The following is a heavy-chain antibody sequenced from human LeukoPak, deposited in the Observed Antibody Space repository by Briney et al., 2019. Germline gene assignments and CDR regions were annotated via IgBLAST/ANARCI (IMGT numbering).Heavy chain of an antibody. D-gene: IGHD2-2*01. J-gene: IGHJ4*02. CDR2: ISGDGSSA. V-gene: IGHV3-74*01. CDR1: GFTFSDYW. Sequence: GSLRLSCVASGFTFSDYWMDWVRQVPGKGLVWVSRISGDGSSASYADSVKGRFTISRDNAKNTMYLQMNSLRGEDTAVYYCARELGYCGHTRCHKPLDFWGQGTLATVSS. CDR3: ARELGYCGHTRCHKPLDF.